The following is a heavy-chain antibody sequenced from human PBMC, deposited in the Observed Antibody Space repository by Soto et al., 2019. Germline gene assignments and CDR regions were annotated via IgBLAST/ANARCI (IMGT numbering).Heavy chain of an antibody. CDR2: IYYSGST. CDR1: GGSISSGGYY. V-gene: IGHV4-31*03. J-gene: IGHJ6*02. D-gene: IGHD3-9*01. Sequence: SETLSLTCTVSGGSISSGGYYWSWIRQHPGKGLEWIGYIYYSGSTYYNPSLKSRVTISVDTSKNQFSLKLSSVTAADTAVYYCAREPYDILTGPESLGMDVWGQGTTVTVSS. CDR3: AREPYDILTGPESLGMDV.